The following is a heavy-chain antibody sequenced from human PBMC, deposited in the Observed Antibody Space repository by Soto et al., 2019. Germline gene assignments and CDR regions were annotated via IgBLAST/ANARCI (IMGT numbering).Heavy chain of an antibody. J-gene: IGHJ6*02. Sequence: AAVKVYCKVSGYTLTELSMHWVRQAPGKGLEWMGGFDPEDGETIYAQKFQGRVTMTEDTSTDTAYMELSSLRSEDTAVYYCATDRSTGDYYYYYGMDVWGQGTTVTVSS. CDR1: GYTLTELS. D-gene: IGHD3-10*01. CDR3: ATDRSTGDYYYYYGMDV. CDR2: FDPEDGET. V-gene: IGHV1-24*01.